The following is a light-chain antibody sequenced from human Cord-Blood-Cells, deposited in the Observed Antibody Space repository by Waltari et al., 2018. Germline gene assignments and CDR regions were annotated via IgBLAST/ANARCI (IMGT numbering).Light chain of an antibody. CDR3: QQYGSSPFT. Sequence: PGTLSLSPGERATLSCRASQSVSSSYLAWYQQKPGQAPRLLIYGASSRATGIPDRFSGSGSGTDFTLTISRLEPEDFAVYYCQQYGSSPFTFGPGTKVDIK. V-gene: IGKV3-20*01. CDR2: GAS. J-gene: IGKJ3*01. CDR1: QSVSSSY.